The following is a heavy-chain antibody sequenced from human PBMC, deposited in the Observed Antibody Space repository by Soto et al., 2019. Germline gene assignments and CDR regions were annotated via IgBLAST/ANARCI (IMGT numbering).Heavy chain of an antibody. D-gene: IGHD6-13*01. CDR1: GFTFGNNW. Sequence: GGSLRLSCAASGFTFGNNWMSWVRQAPGKGLEWVANIKRDGSEKYYVDSVKGRFAISRENTKNTLYLQMNSLTAADTAVYYFARALSSAAGLYFDFWGQGTLVTVSS. J-gene: IGHJ4*02. V-gene: IGHV3-7*03. CDR3: ARALSSAAGLYFDF. CDR2: IKRDGSEK.